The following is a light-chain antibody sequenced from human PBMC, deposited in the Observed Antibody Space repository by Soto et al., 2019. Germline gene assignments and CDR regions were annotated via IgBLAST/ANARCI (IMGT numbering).Light chain of an antibody. CDR2: DVT. CDR3: SSYAGSYILGV. V-gene: IGLV2-11*01. CDR1: SSDIGAYNY. J-gene: IGLJ3*02. Sequence: QSALTQPASVSGSPGQSITLSCSGTSSDIGAYNYVSWYQQHPGKAPKLMIFDVTERTSGVPDRFSGSKSGNSASLTISGLQAEDEADYYCSSYAGSYILGVFGGGTKLTVL.